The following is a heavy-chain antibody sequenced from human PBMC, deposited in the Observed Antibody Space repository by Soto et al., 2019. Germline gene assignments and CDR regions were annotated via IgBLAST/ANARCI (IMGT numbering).Heavy chain of an antibody. Sequence: QVQLVESGGGVVQPGRSLRLSCAASGFTFSSYGVHWVRQAPGKGLEWVAVIWYDGSNKYYADSVKGRFTISRDNSKNTLYLQMNSLRAEDTAVYYCARNLHSSGWYADYWGQGTLVTVSS. CDR2: IWYDGSNK. V-gene: IGHV3-33*01. D-gene: IGHD6-19*01. CDR1: GFTFSSYG. J-gene: IGHJ4*02. CDR3: ARNLHSSGWYADY.